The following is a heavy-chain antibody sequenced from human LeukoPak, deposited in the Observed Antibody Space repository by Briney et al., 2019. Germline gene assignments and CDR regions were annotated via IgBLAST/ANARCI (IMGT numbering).Heavy chain of an antibody. CDR1: GASISSTNNF. CDR2: IYYSVST. V-gene: IGHV4-39*07. CDR3: ARDSGYNVNDHDVNAFHI. D-gene: IGHD5-24*01. J-gene: IGHJ3*02. Sequence: SETLSLTCTVSGASISSTNNFWGWIRQTPGKGLEWIATIYYSVSTYYNPSLKSRLSISVDTSKNQFYLKLSSVTAADTALYYCARDSGYNVNDHDVNAFHIWGQGTMVTISS.